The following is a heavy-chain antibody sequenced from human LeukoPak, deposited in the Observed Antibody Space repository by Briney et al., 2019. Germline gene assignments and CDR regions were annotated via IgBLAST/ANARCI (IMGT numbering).Heavy chain of an antibody. V-gene: IGHV4-30-4*07. Sequence: PSETLSLTCAVSGGSISSGGYSWSWIRQPPGKGLEWIGYIYYSGSTYYNPSLKSRVTISVDTSKNQFSLKLSSVTAADTAVYYCARRLGRKFGERFYYYHCMDVWGKGTTVTISS. J-gene: IGHJ6*03. CDR2: IYYSGST. CDR1: GGSISSGGYS. D-gene: IGHD3-10*01. CDR3: ARRLGRKFGERFYYYHCMDV.